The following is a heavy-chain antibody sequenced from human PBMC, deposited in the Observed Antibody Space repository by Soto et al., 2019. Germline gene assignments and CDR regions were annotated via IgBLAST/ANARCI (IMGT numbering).Heavy chain of an antibody. CDR3: AKLRGDYTVFDY. D-gene: IGHD4-17*01. CDR2: ISAHNGDT. CDR1: GYTFTSYG. V-gene: IGHV1-18*04. Sequence: ASVKVSCKASGYTFTSYGITWVRQAPGQGLEWMGWISAHNGDTTYAQKFQGRVTMTTDTSTRTAYMELRSLRSDDTAVYYCAKLRGDYTVFDYWGQGARVTVSS. J-gene: IGHJ4*02.